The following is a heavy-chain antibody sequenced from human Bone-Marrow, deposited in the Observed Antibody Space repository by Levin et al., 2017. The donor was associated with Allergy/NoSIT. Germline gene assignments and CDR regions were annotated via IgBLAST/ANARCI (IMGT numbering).Heavy chain of an antibody. V-gene: IGHV3-48*03. CDR3: ARALRY. Sequence: GGSLRLSCEASGFTFSSFEMNWVRQAPGKGLEWVSYISIRYKIYYADSVKGRLTISRDNARNSLYLQMDSLRAEDTAVYYCARALRYWGQGTLVTVSS. CDR1: GFTFSSFE. CDR2: ISIRYKI. J-gene: IGHJ4*02.